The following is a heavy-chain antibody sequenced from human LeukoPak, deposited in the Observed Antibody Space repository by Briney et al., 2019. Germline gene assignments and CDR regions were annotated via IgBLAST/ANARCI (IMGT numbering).Heavy chain of an antibody. J-gene: IGHJ3*02. CDR2: INPDSGGT. CDR3: ARPHDGGSYSNDAFDI. D-gene: IGHD1-26*01. V-gene: IGHV1-2*02. CDR1: GYTFTDYY. Sequence: ASVKVPCKASGYTFTDYYMHWVRQAPGQGLEWMGWINPDSGGTRYSQKFQGRVTMTRDTSINTVYMELSRLRSDDTAVYYCARPHDGGSYSNDAFDIWGQGTMVTVSS.